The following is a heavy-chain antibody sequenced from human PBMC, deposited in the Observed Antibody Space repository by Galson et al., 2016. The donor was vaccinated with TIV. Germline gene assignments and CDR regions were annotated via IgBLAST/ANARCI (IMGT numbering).Heavy chain of an antibody. CDR2: ISGSGGST. Sequence: SLRLSCAASGLTFSSYAMSWVRQAPGEGLEWVSAISGSGGSTYYADSVKGRFTLSRDNSKNTLYLQMSSLRADDTAIYYCAKETSSGFSGYGYIDFWGQGTLVTVSS. D-gene: IGHD5-12*01. V-gene: IGHV3-23*01. CDR1: GLTFSSYA. J-gene: IGHJ4*02. CDR3: AKETSSGFSGYGYIDF.